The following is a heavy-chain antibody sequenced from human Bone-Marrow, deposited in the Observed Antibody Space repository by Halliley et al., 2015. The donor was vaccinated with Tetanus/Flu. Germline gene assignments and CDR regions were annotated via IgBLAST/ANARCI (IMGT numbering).Heavy chain of an antibody. CDR3: AGGHLGGDY. CDR2: FSHNRGT. CDR1: GRSITSYY. D-gene: IGHD3-16*01. J-gene: IGHJ4*02. Sequence: LRLSCTVSGRSITSYYWSWIRQPPGKGLEWIGYFSHNRGTTYNPSLKSRVTISVDTSKNQFSLKVTSVTAADTAVYFCAGGHLGGDYWGQGTLVTVSP. V-gene: IGHV4-59*01.